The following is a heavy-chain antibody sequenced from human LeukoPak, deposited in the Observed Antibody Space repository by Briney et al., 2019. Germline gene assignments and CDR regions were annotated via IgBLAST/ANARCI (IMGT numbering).Heavy chain of an antibody. CDR2: ISSSGGST. J-gene: IGHJ4*02. CDR3: ARLRWGSSWGNYFDY. CDR1: GFTFSSYW. V-gene: IGHV3-23*01. Sequence: GGSLRLSCAASGFTFSSYWMSWVRQAPGKGLDWVSAISSSGGSTYYADSVKGRFTISRDNSKNTLYLQMNSLRAEDTAVYYCARLRWGSSWGNYFDYWGQGTLVTVSS. D-gene: IGHD6-13*01.